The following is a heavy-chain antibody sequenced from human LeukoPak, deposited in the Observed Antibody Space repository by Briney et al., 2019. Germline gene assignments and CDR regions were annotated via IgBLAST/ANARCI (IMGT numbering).Heavy chain of an antibody. D-gene: IGHD3-22*01. J-gene: IGHJ6*03. CDR2: INPSGGST. CDR1: GYTFTSYY. V-gene: IGHV1-46*01. Sequence: GASVKVSCKASGYTFTSYYMHWVRQAPGQGLEWMGIINPSGGSTSYAQKFQGRVTMTRDMSTSTVYMELSSLRSEDTAVYYCARGAQPLYDSSGSTHRYYYYYYMDVWGKGTTVTVSS. CDR3: ARGAQPLYDSSGSTHRYYYYYYMDV.